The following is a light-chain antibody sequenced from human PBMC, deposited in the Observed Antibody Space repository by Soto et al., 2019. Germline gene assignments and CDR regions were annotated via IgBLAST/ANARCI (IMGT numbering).Light chain of an antibody. Sequence: DVVMTQSPLSLPVTLGQPASISCRSSQSLVHSDGNTYFNWFLQRPGQSPRRLIYKVSNRDSGVPDRVSGSGSGTDFTLKISRVEAEDVGVYYCMQGTHWPRTFGQGTKVEIK. CDR2: KVS. V-gene: IGKV2-30*02. CDR1: QSLVHSDGNTY. CDR3: MQGTHWPRT. J-gene: IGKJ1*01.